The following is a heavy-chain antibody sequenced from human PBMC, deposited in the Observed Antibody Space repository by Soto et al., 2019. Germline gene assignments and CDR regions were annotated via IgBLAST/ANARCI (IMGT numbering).Heavy chain of an antibody. V-gene: IGHV3-7*01. Sequence: GGSLRLSCAASGFTFSSYWMNWVRQAPGKGLEWVANIKQDGSEKYYVDSVKGRFTISSDNAKNSLYLQMNSLRAEDTAVYYCARDHFELISSSLIEWFDPWGQGTLVTVSS. CDR2: IKQDGSEK. J-gene: IGHJ5*02. CDR1: GFTFSSYW. CDR3: ARDHFELISSSLIEWFDP. D-gene: IGHD6-6*01.